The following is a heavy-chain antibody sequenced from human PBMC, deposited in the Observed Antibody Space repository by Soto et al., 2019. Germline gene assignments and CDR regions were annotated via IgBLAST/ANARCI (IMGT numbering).Heavy chain of an antibody. CDR2: IIPIFGTA. D-gene: IGHD3-22*01. CDR3: ARVRGIVVGDASFDY. CDR1: GGTFSSYA. V-gene: IGHV1-69*12. Sequence: QVQLVQSGAEVKKPGSSVKVSCKASGGTFSSYAISWVRQAPGQGLEWMGGIIPIFGTANYAQKFQGRVTITVDESTSTAYMELSRLRSEDTAVYYCARVRGIVVGDASFDYWGQGTLVTVSS. J-gene: IGHJ4*02.